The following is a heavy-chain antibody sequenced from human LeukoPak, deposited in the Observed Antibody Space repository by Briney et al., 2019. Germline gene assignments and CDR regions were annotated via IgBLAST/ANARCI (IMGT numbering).Heavy chain of an antibody. V-gene: IGHV3-48*01. J-gene: IGHJ6*02. CDR3: ARLRYYAMDV. CDR1: GFTFSTYD. Sequence: PGGSLRLSCAASGFTFSTYDMNWVRQAPGKGLEWVSYISSSSRTISYADSVKGRFTISRDNAKNSLYLQMNSLRAVDTAVYYCARLRYYAMDVWGQGTTVTASS. CDR2: ISSSSRTI.